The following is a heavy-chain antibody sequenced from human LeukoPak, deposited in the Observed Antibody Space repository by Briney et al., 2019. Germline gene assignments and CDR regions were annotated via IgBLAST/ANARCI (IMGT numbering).Heavy chain of an antibody. CDR3: ARAPGAHYYDSSGYYYEDY. CDR2: IIPIFGTA. CDR1: GGTFSSYA. Sequence: GASVKVSCKASGGTFSSYAISGVRQAPGQGLEWMGGIIPIFGTANYAQKFQGRVTITADESTSTAYMELSSLRSEDTAVYYCARAPGAHYYDSSGYYYEDYWGQGTLVTVSS. V-gene: IGHV1-69*13. J-gene: IGHJ4*02. D-gene: IGHD3-22*01.